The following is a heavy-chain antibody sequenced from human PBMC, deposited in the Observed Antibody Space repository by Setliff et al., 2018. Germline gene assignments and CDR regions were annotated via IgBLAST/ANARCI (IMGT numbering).Heavy chain of an antibody. CDR3: ARAHTWSLPNDNSGYPGWFDP. CDR1: GGSISNSSYT. V-gene: IGHV4-39*02. CDR2: IHHSGKA. D-gene: IGHD3-22*01. J-gene: IGHJ5*02. Sequence: SETLSLTCTVSGGSISNSSYTWGWIRQPPGKGLEWIVNIHHSGKAYYNPSLKSRVTMSVDPSKNHVSLKLSSVTAADTAVYYCARAHTWSLPNDNSGYPGWFDPWGQGTLVTVSS.